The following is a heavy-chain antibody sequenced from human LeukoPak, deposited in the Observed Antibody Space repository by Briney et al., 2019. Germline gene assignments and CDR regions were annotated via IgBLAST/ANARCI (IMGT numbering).Heavy chain of an antibody. D-gene: IGHD5-18*01. CDR2: INPNSGGT. V-gene: IGHV1-2*02. Sequence: ASVKVSCKASGYTFTGYYMHWVRQAPGQGLAWMGWINPNSGGTNYAQKFQGRVTMTRDTSISTAYMELSRLRSDDTAVYYCARIQLWPYYYYGMDVWGQGTTVTVSS. J-gene: IGHJ6*02. CDR1: GYTFTGYY. CDR3: ARIQLWPYYYYGMDV.